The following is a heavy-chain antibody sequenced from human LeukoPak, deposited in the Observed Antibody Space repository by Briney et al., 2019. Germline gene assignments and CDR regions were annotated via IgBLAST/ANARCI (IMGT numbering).Heavy chain of an antibody. D-gene: IGHD4-11*01. CDR3: AREGGTVTPYYYYYMDV. V-gene: IGHV3-53*01. J-gene: IGHJ6*03. CDR1: GFTVSSNY. Sequence: GGSLRLSCAASGFTVSSNYMSWVRQAPGKGLEWVSVIYSGGSTYYADSVKGRFTISRDNSKNTLYLQMNSLRAEDTAVYYCAREGGTVTPYYYYYMDVWAKGTTVTVSS. CDR2: IYSGGST.